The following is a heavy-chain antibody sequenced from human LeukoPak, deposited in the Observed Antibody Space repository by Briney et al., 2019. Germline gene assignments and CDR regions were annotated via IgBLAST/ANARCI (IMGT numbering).Heavy chain of an antibody. CDR3: ATDHLAAAGYNWFDP. CDR1: GCSISSGGYS. Sequence: SETLSLTCAVSGCSISSGGYSWNWIRQHPEKGLEWVGYISYSGSPYYNPSLQTRVTISSDMSKNQFSLKLASVTAADTAVYYCATDHLAAAGYNWFDPWGQGTLVTVSS. D-gene: IGHD6-13*01. J-gene: IGHJ5*02. CDR2: ISYSGSP. V-gene: IGHV4-31*11.